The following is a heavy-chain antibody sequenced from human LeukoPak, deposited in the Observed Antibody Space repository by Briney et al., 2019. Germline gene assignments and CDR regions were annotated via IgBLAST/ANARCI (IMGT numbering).Heavy chain of an antibody. D-gene: IGHD4-17*01. Sequence: GGSLRLSCAASGFTFSSYWMSWVRQAPGKGLEWVANIKQDGSEKYYVDSVKGRFTISRDNAKNSLYLQMNSLRAEDTAVYYCARAGGDYGSYYYYYMDVWGKGTTVTISS. CDR3: ARAGGDYGSYYYYYMDV. V-gene: IGHV3-7*01. J-gene: IGHJ6*03. CDR2: IKQDGSEK. CDR1: GFTFSSYW.